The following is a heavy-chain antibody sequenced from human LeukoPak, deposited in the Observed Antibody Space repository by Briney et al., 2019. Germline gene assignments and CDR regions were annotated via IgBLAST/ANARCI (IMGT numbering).Heavy chain of an antibody. Sequence: VASVKVSCKASGYTFTSYGINWVRQAPGQGLEWMGWISTYNGYTNYAQNLQGRVTMTTDTSASTVYLELRSLRSDDTAVYYCARTPPPTIVGAHYFDYWGQGTLVTVSS. CDR2: ISTYNGYT. D-gene: IGHD1-26*01. J-gene: IGHJ4*02. CDR3: ARTPPPTIVGAHYFDY. CDR1: GYTFTSYG. V-gene: IGHV1-18*01.